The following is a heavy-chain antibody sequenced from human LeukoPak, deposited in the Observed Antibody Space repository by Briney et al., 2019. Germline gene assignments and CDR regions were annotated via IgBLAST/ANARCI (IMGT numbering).Heavy chain of an antibody. J-gene: IGHJ4*02. Sequence: PGGSLRLSCAASGFTFSSYGMHWVRQVPGKGLEWVAVIWYDGSNKYYADSVKGRFTISRDNFKNTLYLQMNSLRAEDTAVYYCAKGGRTYYDFWSGYWVDYWGQGTLVTVSS. CDR2: IWYDGSNK. CDR3: AKGGRTYYDFWSGYWVDY. V-gene: IGHV3-33*06. D-gene: IGHD3-3*01. CDR1: GFTFSSYG.